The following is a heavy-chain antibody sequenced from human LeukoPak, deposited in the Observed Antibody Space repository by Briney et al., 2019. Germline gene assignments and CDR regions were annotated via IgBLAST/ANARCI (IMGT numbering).Heavy chain of an antibody. J-gene: IGHJ6*02. V-gene: IGHV4-31*03. CDR2: IYYSGST. Sequence: SQTLSLTCTVSGGSISSGGYYWSWIRQHPGKGLEWIGYIYYSGSTYYNPSLKSRVTTSVDTSKNQFSLKLSSVTAADTAVYYCARDNYRDYYYYGMDVWGPGTTVTVSS. D-gene: IGHD5-24*01. CDR3: ARDNYRDYYYYGMDV. CDR1: GGSISSGGYY.